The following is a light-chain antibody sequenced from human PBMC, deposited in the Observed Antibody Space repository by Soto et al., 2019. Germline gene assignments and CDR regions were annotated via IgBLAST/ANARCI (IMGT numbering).Light chain of an antibody. CDR1: SSDVGGYNY. V-gene: IGLV2-14*01. CDR3: SSYTSSSTLEVV. J-gene: IGLJ2*01. Sequence: HSALTQPASVSGSIALSITIFCTKTSSDVGGYNYVSWYQQHPGKAPKLMIYDVSNRPSGVSNRFSGSKSGNTASLTISGLQAEDEADYYCSSYTSSSTLEVVFGGGTQLTVL. CDR2: DVS.